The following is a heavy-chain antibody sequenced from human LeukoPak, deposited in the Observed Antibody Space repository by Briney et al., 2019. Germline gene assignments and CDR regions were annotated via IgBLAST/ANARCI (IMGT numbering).Heavy chain of an antibody. CDR3: ARDTNWFDP. V-gene: IGHV4-59*01. CDR2: IYYSGST. Sequence: PSETLSLTCTASGGSISSYYWSWIRQPPGKGLEWIGYIYYSGSTNYNPSLKSRVTISVDTSKNQFSLKLSSVTAADTAVYYCARDTNWFDPWGQGTLVTVSS. J-gene: IGHJ5*02. CDR1: GGSISSYY.